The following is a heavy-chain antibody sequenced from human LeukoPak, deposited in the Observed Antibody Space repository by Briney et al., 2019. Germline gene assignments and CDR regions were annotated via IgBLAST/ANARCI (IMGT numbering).Heavy chain of an antibody. J-gene: IGHJ4*02. CDR3: ARVKASSLANYFDY. V-gene: IGHV4-59*06. CDR1: GGSISSYY. CDR2: IYYSGST. Sequence: PSETLSLTCTVSGGSISSYYWSWIRQHPGKGLEWIGYIYYSGSTYYNPSLKSRVTISVDTSKSQFSLKLSSVTAADTAVYYCARVKASSLANYFDYWGQGTLVTVSS. D-gene: IGHD6-13*01.